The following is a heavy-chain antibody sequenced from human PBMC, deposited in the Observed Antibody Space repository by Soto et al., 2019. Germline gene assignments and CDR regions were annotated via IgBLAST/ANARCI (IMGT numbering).Heavy chain of an antibody. CDR2: MNPNSGNT. CDR3: ARPHFYCSGGSCPYYYYYYMDV. D-gene: IGHD2-15*01. V-gene: IGHV1-8*01. J-gene: IGHJ6*03. Sequence: QVQLVQSGAEVKKPGASVKVSCKASGYTFTSYDINWVRQATGQGLEWMGWMNPNSGNTGYAQKFQGRVTMTRNTSIRTAYMELSSLRSEDTAVYYCARPHFYCSGGSCPYYYYYYMDVWGKGTTVTVSS. CDR1: GYTFTSYD.